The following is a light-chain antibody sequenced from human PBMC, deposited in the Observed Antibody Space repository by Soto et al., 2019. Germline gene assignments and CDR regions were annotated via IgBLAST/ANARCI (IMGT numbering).Light chain of an antibody. V-gene: IGLV2-14*01. CDR2: EVS. Sequence: QSVLTQPASVSGSPGQSITISCSGTSGDVGGYGYVSWYQQHPDKAPKLMIYEVSNRPLGVSNRFSGSRSGSTASLTISGLQAEDEAEYYCSSYSDSSTLYVFGTGTKLTVL. CDR1: SGDVGGYGY. CDR3: SSYSDSSTLYV. J-gene: IGLJ1*01.